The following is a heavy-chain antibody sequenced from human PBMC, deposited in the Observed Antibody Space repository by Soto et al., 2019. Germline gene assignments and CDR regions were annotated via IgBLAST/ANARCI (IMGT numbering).Heavy chain of an antibody. CDR2: ISYDGSNK. CDR3: AKDLGNSTGRGLDY. Sequence: QVQLVESGGGVVQPGRSLRLSCAASGFTFSSYGMHWVRQAPGKGLEWVAVISYDGSNKYYADSVKGRFTISRDNSKNTLYLQINSLRAEDTAVYYCAKDLGNSTGRGLDYWGQGTLVTVSS. D-gene: IGHD1-1*01. V-gene: IGHV3-30*18. CDR1: GFTFSSYG. J-gene: IGHJ4*02.